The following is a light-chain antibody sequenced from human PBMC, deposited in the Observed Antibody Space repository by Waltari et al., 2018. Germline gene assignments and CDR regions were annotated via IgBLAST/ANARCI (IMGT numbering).Light chain of an antibody. CDR2: AAS. J-gene: IGKJ1*01. Sequence: DIQMTQSPSSLSASVGDRVTITCRASQLISSYLNWYQQKPGQAPKLLIYAASSLQSGVPSRFSGSGSGTDFTLTISSLQPEDFATYYCQQSYSTPWTFGQGTKVEIK. CDR1: QLISSY. V-gene: IGKV1-39*01. CDR3: QQSYSTPWT.